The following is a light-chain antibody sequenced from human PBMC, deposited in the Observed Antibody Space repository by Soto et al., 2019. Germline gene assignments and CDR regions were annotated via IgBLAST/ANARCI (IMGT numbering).Light chain of an antibody. V-gene: IGLV1-44*01. Sequence: QSALTQPPSASGTPGQRVTISCSGSDSNIGSNTVNWCQQLPGTAPKLLVYSSNQRPSGVPDRFSGSKSGTSASLAISGLQSEDEADYYCAAWDGSLNGVVFGGGTQLTVL. CDR2: SSN. CDR3: AAWDGSLNGVV. CDR1: DSNIGSNT. J-gene: IGLJ3*02.